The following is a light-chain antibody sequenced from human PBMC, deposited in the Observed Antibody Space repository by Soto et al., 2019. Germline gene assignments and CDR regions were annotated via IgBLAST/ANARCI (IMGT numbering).Light chain of an antibody. V-gene: IGLV2-8*01. CDR1: SSDLGGYNF. J-gene: IGLJ2*01. CDR2: EVN. CDR3: SSYTSSNTLV. Sequence: QSALTQPPSASGSPGQSVTISCTGTSSDLGGYNFVSWYQQHPGKAPKLMIYEVNKRPSGVPDRFSGSKSGNTASLTISGLQAEDEADYYCSSYTSSNTLVFGGGTKLTVL.